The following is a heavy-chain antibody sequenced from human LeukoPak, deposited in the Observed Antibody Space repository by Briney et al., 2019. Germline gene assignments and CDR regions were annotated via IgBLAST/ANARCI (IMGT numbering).Heavy chain of an antibody. CDR1: GGSISSYY. Sequence: SETLSLTCTVSGGSISSYYWSWLRQPPGKGLEWIGYIYYSGSTNYNPSRKSRVTISVDTSKDQFSLKLSSVTAADTAVYYCARDRDSSGLDYWGQGTLVTVSS. V-gene: IGHV4-59*01. CDR2: IYYSGST. CDR3: ARDRDSSGLDY. J-gene: IGHJ4*02. D-gene: IGHD6-19*01.